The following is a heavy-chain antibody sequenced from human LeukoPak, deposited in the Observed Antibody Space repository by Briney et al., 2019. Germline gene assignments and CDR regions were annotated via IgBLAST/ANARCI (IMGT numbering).Heavy chain of an antibody. Sequence: GGSLRLSCAASGFTFSSYAMSWVRQAPGKGLEWVSAISGSGGSTYYADSVKGRFTISRDNSKSTLYLQMNSLRAEDTAVYYCAKDPETYSSGWYVGYWGQGTLVTVSS. D-gene: IGHD6-19*01. CDR3: AKDPETYSSGWYVGY. CDR1: GFTFSSYA. V-gene: IGHV3-23*01. CDR2: ISGSGGST. J-gene: IGHJ4*02.